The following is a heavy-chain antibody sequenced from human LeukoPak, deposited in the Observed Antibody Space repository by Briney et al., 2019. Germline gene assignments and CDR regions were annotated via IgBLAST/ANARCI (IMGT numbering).Heavy chain of an antibody. CDR2: IKQDGGEK. D-gene: IGHD1-7*01. CDR1: GFTFSHAW. Sequence: PGGSLRLSCAASGFTFSHAWMSWVRQAPGKGLEWVANIKQDGGEKYYVNSVKGRFTISRDNAKNSLYLQMNSLRAEDTAIYYCAREDDWNYEDYWGQGTLVTVSS. V-gene: IGHV3-7*01. J-gene: IGHJ4*02. CDR3: AREDDWNYEDY.